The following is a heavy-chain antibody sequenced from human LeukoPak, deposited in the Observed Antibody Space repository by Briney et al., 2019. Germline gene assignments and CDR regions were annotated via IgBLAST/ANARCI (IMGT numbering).Heavy chain of an antibody. CDR3: ARGPRITLVRGGQWYHYMDV. D-gene: IGHD3-10*01. J-gene: IGHJ6*03. CDR1: GYSFTGHY. CDR2: MNPNSGNT. V-gene: IGHV1-8*02. Sequence: ASVKVSCKASGYSFTGHYIHWVRQATGQRLKWMGWMNPNSGNTGYAQKFQGRVTMTRNTSISTAYMELSSLRSEDTAVYYCARGPRITLVRGGQWYHYMDVWGKGTTVTISS.